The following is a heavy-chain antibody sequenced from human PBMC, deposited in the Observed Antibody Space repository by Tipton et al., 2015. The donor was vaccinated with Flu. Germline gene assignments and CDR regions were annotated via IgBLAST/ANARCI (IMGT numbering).Heavy chain of an antibody. J-gene: IGHJ4*02. CDR3: ATYCSGGRCYFDN. CDR1: GFTFSSYA. D-gene: IGHD2-15*01. CDR2: IKEDGSGT. V-gene: IGHV3-7*01. Sequence: SGFTFSSYAMHWVRQVPGKGLEWVANIKEDGSGTFYVDSVKGRFTISRDNGENSVYLQMDSLRADDTAMYYCATYCSGGRCYFDNWGQGTLVTVSS.